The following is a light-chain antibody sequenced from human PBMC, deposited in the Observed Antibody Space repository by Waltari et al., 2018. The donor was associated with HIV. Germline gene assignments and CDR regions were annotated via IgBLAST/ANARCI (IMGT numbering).Light chain of an antibody. J-gene: IGKJ1*01. V-gene: IGKV1-5*03. CDR1: QSLNTW. CDR3: QPYKSAPWT. CDR2: KTS. Sequence: DIQMTQSPSVLSASVGDRVTITCRANQSLNTWLAWYKQSEGEAPKLLIYKTSKLENGVPSRFSASGSVKVFSLTISSVQPDDFAIYYCQPYKSAPWTFGQGTKV.